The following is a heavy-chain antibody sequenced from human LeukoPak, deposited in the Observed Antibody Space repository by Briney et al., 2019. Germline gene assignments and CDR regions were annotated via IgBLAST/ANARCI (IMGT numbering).Heavy chain of an antibody. CDR3: ARGGCSSTSCYCSD. CDR1: GGSFSGYY. Sequence: PSETLSLTCAVYGGSFSGYYWSWIRQPPGKGRKGIGEINHSGSTNYNPSLKSRVTISVDTSKNQFSLKLSSVTAADTAVYYCARGGCSSTSCYCSDWGQGTLVTVSS. D-gene: IGHD2-2*01. J-gene: IGHJ4*02. CDR2: INHSGST. V-gene: IGHV4-34*01.